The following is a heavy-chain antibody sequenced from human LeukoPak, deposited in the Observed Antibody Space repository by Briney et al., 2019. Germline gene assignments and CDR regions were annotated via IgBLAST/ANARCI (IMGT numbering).Heavy chain of an antibody. V-gene: IGHV1-69*13. J-gene: IGHJ4*02. CDR2: IIPIFGTA. CDR3: AYKRGLRDFDY. Sequence: GASVKVSCKASGYTFTSYDINWVRQATGQGLEWMGGIIPIFGTANYAQKFQGRVTITADESTSTAYMELSSLRSEDTAVYYCAYKRGLRDFDYWGQGTLVTVSS. D-gene: IGHD1-1*01. CDR1: GYTFTSYD.